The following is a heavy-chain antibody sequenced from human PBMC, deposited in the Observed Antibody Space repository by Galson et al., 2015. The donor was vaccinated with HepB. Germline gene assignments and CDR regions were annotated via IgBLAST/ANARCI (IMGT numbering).Heavy chain of an antibody. CDR2: ISGSGGST. D-gene: IGHD3-3*01. J-gene: IGHJ4*02. CDR1: GFTFSSYA. CDR3: AKGYWSIFGVVIPPFDY. Sequence: SLRLSCAASGFTFSSYAMSWVRQAPGKGLEWVSAISGSGGSTYYADSVKGRFTISRDNSKNTLYLQMNSLRAEDTAVYYCAKGYWSIFGVVIPPFDYWGQGTLVTVSS. V-gene: IGHV3-23*01.